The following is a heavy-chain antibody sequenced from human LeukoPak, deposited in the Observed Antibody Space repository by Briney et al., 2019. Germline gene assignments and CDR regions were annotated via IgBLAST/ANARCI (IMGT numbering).Heavy chain of an antibody. V-gene: IGHV1-24*01. J-gene: IGHJ4*02. CDR3: ATDNFEF. Sequence: GASVKVSCKLSGSTLTDFSMHWVRQAPGKGLEWMGGYGPEDGETIYAQSFRGSVTMTDDSSTDTVYMDLSSLRSEDTAMYYCATDNFEFWGQGTQVTVSS. CDR2: YGPEDGET. CDR1: GSTLTDFS.